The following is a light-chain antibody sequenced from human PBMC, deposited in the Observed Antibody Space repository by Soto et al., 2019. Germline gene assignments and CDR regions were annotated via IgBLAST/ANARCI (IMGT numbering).Light chain of an antibody. CDR2: GNT. CDR1: SSNLGSGYD. CDR3: QSYDNMVSPYNYV. J-gene: IGLJ1*01. V-gene: IGLV1-40*01. Sequence: QTVVTQPPSVSGAPGQRVTISCTGSSSNLGSGYDVQWYQQLPGAAPKLLIYGNTNRPSGVPDRFSGSKSGTSASLDSSGLQSEDEAEYFCQSYDNMVSPYNYVFGTGTKVTVL.